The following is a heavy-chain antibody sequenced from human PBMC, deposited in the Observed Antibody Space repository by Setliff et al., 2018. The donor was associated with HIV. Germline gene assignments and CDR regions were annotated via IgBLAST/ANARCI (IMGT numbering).Heavy chain of an antibody. CDR2: IYPGDSDT. CDR1: GYSFANYW. CDR3: ARRLVGATAQSDY. J-gene: IGHJ4*02. Sequence: PGESLKISCKGSGYSFANYWIGWVRQMPGKGLEWMGIIYPGDSDTRYSPSFQGQVTISADKSISTAYLQWSSLKASDTAMYYCARRLVGATAQSDYWGQGTLVTVSS. V-gene: IGHV5-51*01. D-gene: IGHD1-26*01.